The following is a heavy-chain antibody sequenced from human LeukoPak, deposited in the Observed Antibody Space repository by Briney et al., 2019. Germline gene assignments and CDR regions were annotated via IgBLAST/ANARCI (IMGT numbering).Heavy chain of an antibody. V-gene: IGHV1-2*02. CDR2: INPNSGGT. CDR3: ARGGWEYYDFWSGYYTGPYYFDY. J-gene: IGHJ4*02. D-gene: IGHD3-3*01. Sequence: ASVKVSCKASGYTFTGYYMHWVRQAPGQGLEWMGWINPNSGGTNYAQKFQGRVTMTRDTSISTAYMELSRLRSDDTAVYYGARGGWEYYDFWSGYYTGPYYFDYWGQGTLVTVSS. CDR1: GYTFTGYY.